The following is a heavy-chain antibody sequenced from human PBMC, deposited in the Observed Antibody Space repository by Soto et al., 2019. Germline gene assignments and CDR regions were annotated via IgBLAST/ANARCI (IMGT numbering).Heavy chain of an antibody. CDR2: IVPMFGTT. J-gene: IGHJ3*01. Sequence: QVQLVQSGPELKKPGSSVKVSCESPGDTFNSYGISWLQEAAGQGLEWMGGIVPMFGTTNLALKFEDRVTIAAAELTTTVYMRIRGLASEATACYYCARDLPDVHRCDAFDVWGQGTRVTVSS. CDR1: GDTFNSYG. V-gene: IGHV1-69*01. D-gene: IGHD2-2*01. CDR3: ARDLPDVHRCDAFDV.